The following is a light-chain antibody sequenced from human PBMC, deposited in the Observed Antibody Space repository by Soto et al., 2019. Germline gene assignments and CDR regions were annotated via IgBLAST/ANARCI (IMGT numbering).Light chain of an antibody. Sequence: IVLTQSPVTLSSSPGDRATLSCRATQSVSSSYLARYQQKPGQAPGLLIYGASSRATGIPARFSGSGSGTDFTLTISSLEPEDFAVYYCQQYGSLPITFGQGTRLEIK. CDR1: QSVSSSY. CDR2: GAS. V-gene: IGKV3-20*01. CDR3: QQYGSLPIT. J-gene: IGKJ5*01.